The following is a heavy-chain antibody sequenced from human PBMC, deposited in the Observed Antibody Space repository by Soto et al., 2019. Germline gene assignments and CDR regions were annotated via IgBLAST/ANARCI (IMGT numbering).Heavy chain of an antibody. J-gene: IGHJ4*02. Sequence: QITLKESGPTLVKPTQTLTLTCTFSGFSLSTSGVGVGWIRQPPGKALELLALIYWDDDKRYSPSLKSRLTITKDTSQNQVVLTMTNMDPVDTATYYCAHSLADSNYGDYEPNNSFDYWGQGTLVTVSS. CDR1: GFSLSTSGVG. V-gene: IGHV2-5*02. CDR2: IYWDDDK. D-gene: IGHD4-17*01. CDR3: AHSLADSNYGDYEPNNSFDY.